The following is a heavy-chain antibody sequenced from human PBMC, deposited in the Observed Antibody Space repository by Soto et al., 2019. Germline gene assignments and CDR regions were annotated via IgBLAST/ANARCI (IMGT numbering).Heavy chain of an antibody. CDR1: GYTFTSSG. J-gene: IGHJ5*02. CDR3: ARDGIAAAGDLVDP. V-gene: IGHV1-18*01. Sequence: ASVKVSCRAAGYTFTSSGISWVRQAPGQGLEWMGWISAYNGNTNCAQKLQGRVTMTTDTSTSTAYMELRSLRSDDTAVYYYARDGIAAAGDLVDPWGQGTLVTVSS. CDR2: ISAYNGNT. D-gene: IGHD6-13*01.